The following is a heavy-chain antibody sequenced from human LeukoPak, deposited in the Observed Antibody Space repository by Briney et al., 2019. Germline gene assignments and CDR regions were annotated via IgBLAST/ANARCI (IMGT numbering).Heavy chain of an antibody. Sequence: GGSLRLSCAASGFTFSTHWMHWVRQTPGKGLVWVSRISPDGSRTAYAAYVKGGFTFSRANARDTLHLQLNSLGAEDTAVYYCARVSSLWSFDYWGQGTLVTVSS. J-gene: IGHJ4*02. CDR2: ISPDGSRT. CDR3: ARVSSLWSFDY. D-gene: IGHD3-10*01. V-gene: IGHV3-74*01. CDR1: GFTFSTHW.